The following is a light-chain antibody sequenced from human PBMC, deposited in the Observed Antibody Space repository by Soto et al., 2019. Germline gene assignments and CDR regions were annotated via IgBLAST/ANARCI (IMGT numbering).Light chain of an antibody. CDR1: SSDVGRYNY. J-gene: IGLJ3*02. CDR2: DVT. CDR3: SSYTGSSTS. V-gene: IGLV2-14*01. Sequence: QSALTQPASVSGSPGQSITISCTGTSSDVGRYNYVSWYQQHPGKAPKLIIYDVTYWPSGVSDRFSGSKSGSTASLTISGLQAEDEADYYCSSYTGSSTSFGGGTKLTVL.